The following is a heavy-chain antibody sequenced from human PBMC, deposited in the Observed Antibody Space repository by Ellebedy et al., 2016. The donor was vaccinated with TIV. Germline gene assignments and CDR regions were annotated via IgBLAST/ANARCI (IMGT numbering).Heavy chain of an antibody. J-gene: IGHJ4*02. CDR3: ARAGGSSGSANDY. D-gene: IGHD3-22*01. Sequence: GESLKISCAASGFPLSSSGMNWVRLAPGEGLEWVSSITSSSSYIYYADSVKGRFTISRDNAENSLYLHMDSLRAEDTAVYYCARAGGSSGSANDYWGQGTLVTVSS. CDR1: GFPLSSSG. CDR2: ITSSSSYI. V-gene: IGHV3-21*01.